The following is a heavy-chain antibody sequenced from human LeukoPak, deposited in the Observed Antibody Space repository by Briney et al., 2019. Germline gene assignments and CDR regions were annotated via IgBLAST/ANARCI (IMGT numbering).Heavy chain of an antibody. D-gene: IGHD2-2*01. CDR2: INPNSGGT. CDR3: ARDLEGCSSTSCYGLRFDP. V-gene: IGHV1-2*02. CDR1: GYTFTGYY. Sequence: ASVKVSCKASGYTFTGYYMHWVRQAPGQGLEWMGWINPNSGGTNYAQKSQGRVTMTRDTSISTAYMELSRLRSDDTAVYYCARDLEGCSSTSCYGLRFDPWGQGTLVTVSS. J-gene: IGHJ5*02.